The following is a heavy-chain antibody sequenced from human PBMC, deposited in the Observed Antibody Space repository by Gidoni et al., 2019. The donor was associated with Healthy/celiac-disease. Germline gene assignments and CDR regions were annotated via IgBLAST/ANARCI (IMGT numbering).Heavy chain of an antibody. J-gene: IGHJ3*02. V-gene: IGHV3-9*01. Sequence: EVQLVESGGGLVQLGRCLSLSRAAPGITFDAYAMHWVRLAPGKGLEWVSGISWNSGSIGYADSVKGRFTISRDNAKNSLYLQMNSLRAEDTALYYCAKDTLSGIVVVGIHAFDIWGQGTMVTVSS. CDR1: GITFDAYA. CDR3: AKDTLSGIVVVGIHAFDI. D-gene: IGHD3-22*01. CDR2: ISWNSGSI.